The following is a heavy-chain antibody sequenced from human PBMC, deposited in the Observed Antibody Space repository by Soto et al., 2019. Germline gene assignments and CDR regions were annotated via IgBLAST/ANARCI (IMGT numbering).Heavy chain of an antibody. J-gene: IGHJ4*02. V-gene: IGHV4-30-2*01. D-gene: IGHD3-3*01. CDR2: IYHSGST. CDR3: ARGPPFCR. CDR1: GGSISSGGYS. Sequence: QLQLQESGSGLVKPSQTLSLTCAVSGGSISSGGYSWSWLRQPPGKGLEWIGYIYHSGSTYYNPSLKSRVTKSVDMSKNQSSLKMSAVTAADTAVYYCARGPPFCRWGQGTLVTVSS.